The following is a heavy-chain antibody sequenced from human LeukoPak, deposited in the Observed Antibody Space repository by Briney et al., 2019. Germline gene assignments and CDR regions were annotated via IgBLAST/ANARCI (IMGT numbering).Heavy chain of an antibody. CDR3: AKVGD. V-gene: IGHV3-33*06. J-gene: IGHJ4*02. D-gene: IGHD3-10*01. CDR1: GFTFSSYG. Sequence: PGGSLRLSCAASGFTFSSYGMHWVRQAPGKGLEWVALIWYDGSNKYYTDSVKGRLTISRDNSKNTLYLQMNSLRAEDTAVYYCAKVGDWGQGTLVTVSS. CDR2: IWYDGSNK.